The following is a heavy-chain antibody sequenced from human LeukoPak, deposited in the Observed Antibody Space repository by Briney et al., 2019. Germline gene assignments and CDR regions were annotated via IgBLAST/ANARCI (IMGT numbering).Heavy chain of an antibody. CDR3: ARGAAATFDY. CDR1: GGSISSGGYY. D-gene: IGHD6-25*01. CDR2: IYYSGST. J-gene: IGHJ4*02. Sequence: SETLSLTCTVSGGSISSGGYYWSWIRQHPGKGLEWIGYIYYSGSTYYNPSLKSRVTISVDTSKNQFPLKLSSVTAADTAVYYCARGAAATFDYWGQGTLVTVSS. V-gene: IGHV4-31*03.